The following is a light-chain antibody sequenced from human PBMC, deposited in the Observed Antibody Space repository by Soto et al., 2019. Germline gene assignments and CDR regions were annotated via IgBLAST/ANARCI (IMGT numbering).Light chain of an antibody. J-gene: IGLJ1*01. Sequence: QSALTQPASVSRSPGQSITISCTGTSSVVGGYNYVSWYQQHPGKAPKLMIYDVSNRPSGVSNRFSGSKSGNTASLAISGLQAEDEADYYCSSYTSSSTRVFGTGTKVTVL. CDR2: DVS. CDR1: SSVVGGYNY. CDR3: SSYTSSSTRV. V-gene: IGLV2-14*01.